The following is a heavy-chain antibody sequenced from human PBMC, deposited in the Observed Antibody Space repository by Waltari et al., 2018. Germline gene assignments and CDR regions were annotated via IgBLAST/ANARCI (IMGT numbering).Heavy chain of an antibody. Sequence: QLQLQESGPGLVKPSETLSLTCTVSGGSISSSSYYWGWIRQPPGKGLEWIGSIYYSGRTYYNPSLKSRVTISVDTSKNQFSLKLSSVTAADTAVYYCARDGYSSGVDDAFDIWGQGTMVTVSS. J-gene: IGHJ3*02. D-gene: IGHD6-19*01. CDR1: GGSISSSSYY. V-gene: IGHV4-39*07. CDR2: IYYSGRT. CDR3: ARDGYSSGVDDAFDI.